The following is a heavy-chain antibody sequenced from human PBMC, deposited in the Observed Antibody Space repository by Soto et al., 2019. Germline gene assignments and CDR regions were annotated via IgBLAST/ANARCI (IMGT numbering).Heavy chain of an antibody. D-gene: IGHD3-10*01. CDR3: ARLKWVTMVRGVIANWFDP. V-gene: IGHV4-4*07. CDR2: IYTSGST. J-gene: IGHJ5*02. Sequence: PSETLSLTCTVSGGSINTYYWSWIRQPAGKGLEWIGRIYTSGSTNYNPSLKSRVTMSVDTSKNQFSLKLSSVTAADTAVYYCARLKWVTMVRGVIANWFDPWGQGTLVTVSS. CDR1: GGSINTYY.